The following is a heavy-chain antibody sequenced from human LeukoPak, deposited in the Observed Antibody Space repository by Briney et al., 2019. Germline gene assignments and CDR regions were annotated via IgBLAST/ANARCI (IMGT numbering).Heavy chain of an antibody. Sequence: GGSLRLSCAASGFTFSSYSMNWVRQAPGKGLEWVSSISSSSSYIYYADSVKGRFTISRDNAKNSLYLQMNSLRAEDTAVYYCARTYSWSLSRFDYWGQGTLVTVSS. CDR3: ARTYSWSLSRFDY. CDR1: GFTFSSYS. CDR2: ISSSSSYI. V-gene: IGHV3-21*01. D-gene: IGHD3-16*02. J-gene: IGHJ4*02.